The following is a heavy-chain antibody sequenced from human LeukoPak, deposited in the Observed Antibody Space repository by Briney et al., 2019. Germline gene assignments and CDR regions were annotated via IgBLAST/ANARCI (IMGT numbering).Heavy chain of an antibody. D-gene: IGHD3-10*01. Sequence: GGSLRLSCVVSGFTFSNAWMNWVRQAPGKGLEWVSSISGSGGITYYADSVKGRFTISRDNSRNTLYLQMNSLRAEDTAVYYCAKGLDGSGSYSPLDYWGQGTLVAVSS. CDR3: AKGLDGSGSYSPLDY. CDR1: GFTFSNAW. J-gene: IGHJ4*02. CDR2: ISGSGGIT. V-gene: IGHV3-23*01.